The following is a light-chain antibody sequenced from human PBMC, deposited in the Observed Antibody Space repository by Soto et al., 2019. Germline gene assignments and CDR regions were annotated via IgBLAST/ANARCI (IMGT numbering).Light chain of an antibody. CDR2: EVS. J-gene: IGLJ2*01. CDR3: CSYAGSYSVV. Sequence: QSVLTQPPSVSGSPGQSVTISCTGTSSDVGAYNHVSWYQQYPGKAPTLMIFEVSQRPSRVPYRFSGSKSGNAASLTISGLQAEDEADYYCCSYAGSYSVVFGGGTKLTVL. CDR1: SSDVGAYNH. V-gene: IGLV2-11*01.